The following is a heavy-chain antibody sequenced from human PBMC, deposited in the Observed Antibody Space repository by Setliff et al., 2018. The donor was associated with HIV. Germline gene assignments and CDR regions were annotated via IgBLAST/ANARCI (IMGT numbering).Heavy chain of an antibody. V-gene: IGHV3-48*03. CDR1: GFTFSSYE. CDR3: AIDFPASAFYLSSALLTNC. CDR2: ITNSGSTI. J-gene: IGHJ4*02. D-gene: IGHD3-22*01. Sequence: PGGSLRLSCAASGFTFSSYEMNWVRQAPGKGLEWVSYITNSGSTIYYAASVQGRFTISRDDSKNTLYLQMNSLRVEDTAVYYCAIDFPASAFYLSSALLTNCWGQGTLVTVSS.